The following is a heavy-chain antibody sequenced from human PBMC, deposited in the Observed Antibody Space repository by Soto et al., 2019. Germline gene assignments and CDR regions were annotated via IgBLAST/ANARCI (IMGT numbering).Heavy chain of an antibody. CDR3: TRGGYNEGGFDY. CDR1: GFTFNSYD. Sequence: EVRVVESGGGLVKPGGSLRLSCAASGFTFNSYDMNWVRQAPGKGLEWVSSLNSHDGLTHYADSVKGRFAISRDNAKNSLYLQMNSLRVEDTAVYYCTRGGYNEGGFDYWGQGNLVTVSS. V-gene: IGHV3-21*01. CDR2: LNSHDGLT. D-gene: IGHD5-12*01. J-gene: IGHJ4*02.